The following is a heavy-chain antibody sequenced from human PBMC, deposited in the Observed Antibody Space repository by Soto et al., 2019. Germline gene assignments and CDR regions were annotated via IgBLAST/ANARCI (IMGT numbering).Heavy chain of an antibody. J-gene: IGHJ4*02. CDR2: ISSSSSYI. CDR3: ARVSERYCSSTSCYVSDY. V-gene: IGHV3-21*01. D-gene: IGHD2-2*01. Sequence: EVQLVESGGGLVKPGGSLRLSCAASGFTFSSYSMNWVRQAPGKGLEWVSSISSSSSYIYYADSVKGRFTISRDNAKNSLYLQMNSLRAEDTAVYYCARVSERYCSSTSCYVSDYWGQGTLVTVSS. CDR1: GFTFSSYS.